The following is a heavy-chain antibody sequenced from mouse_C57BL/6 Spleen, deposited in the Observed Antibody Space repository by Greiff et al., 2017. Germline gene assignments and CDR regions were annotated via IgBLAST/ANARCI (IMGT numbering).Heavy chain of an antibody. D-gene: IGHD2-3*01. CDR2: IDPSDSYT. V-gene: IGHV1-59*01. Sequence: QVQLQQPGAELVRPGTSVKLSCKASGYTFTSYWMHWVKQRPGQGLEWIGVIDPSDSYTNYNQKFKGKATLTVDTSSSTAYMQLSSLTSEDSAVYYCARTNGGLLRSVDYWGQGTTLTVSS. CDR1: GYTFTSYW. J-gene: IGHJ2*01. CDR3: ARTNGGLLRSVDY.